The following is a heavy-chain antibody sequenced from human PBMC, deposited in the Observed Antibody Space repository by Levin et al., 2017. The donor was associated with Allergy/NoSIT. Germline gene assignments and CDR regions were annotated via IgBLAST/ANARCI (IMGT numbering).Heavy chain of an antibody. CDR1: GFTFSGSA. V-gene: IGHV3-73*01. CDR2: IRSKANSYAT. D-gene: IGHD2-2*01. Sequence: PGGSLRLSCAASGFTFSGSAMHWVRQASGKGLEWVGRIRSKANSYATAYAASVKGRFTISRDDSKNTAYLQMNSLKTEDTAVYYCTRQYCSSTSCYGADAFDIWGQGTMVTVSS. J-gene: IGHJ3*02. CDR3: TRQYCSSTSCYGADAFDI.